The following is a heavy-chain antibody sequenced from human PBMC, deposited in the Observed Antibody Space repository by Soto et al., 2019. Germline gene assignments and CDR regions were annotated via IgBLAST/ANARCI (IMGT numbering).Heavy chain of an antibody. J-gene: IGHJ4*02. CDR2: ATGSGGTT. V-gene: IGHV3-23*01. D-gene: IGHD2-2*03. CDR1: GFTFSSYA. Sequence: GGSLRLSCTASGFTFSSYAMSWVRQAPGKGLEWVSSATGSGGTTYYADSVKGRFTISRDNAKNTLYLQMNSLRVEDTAVYYCAKGGYCTSTSCPRDYWGQGTLVTVSS. CDR3: AKGGYCTSTSCPRDY.